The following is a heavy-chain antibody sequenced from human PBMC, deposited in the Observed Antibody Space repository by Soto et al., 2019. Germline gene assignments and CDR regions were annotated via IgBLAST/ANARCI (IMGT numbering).Heavy chain of an antibody. CDR1: GYSFTSYW. D-gene: IGHD3-10*01. V-gene: IGHV5-51*01. CDR2: IYPGDSDT. Sequence: RGESLKISCKGSGYSFTSYWIGWVRQMPGKGLEWMGIIYPGDSDTRYSPSFQGQVTISADKSISTAYLQWSSLKASDTAMYYCARRKAYYYGSGSPAYYFDYWGQGTLVTVSS. J-gene: IGHJ4*02. CDR3: ARRKAYYYGSGSPAYYFDY.